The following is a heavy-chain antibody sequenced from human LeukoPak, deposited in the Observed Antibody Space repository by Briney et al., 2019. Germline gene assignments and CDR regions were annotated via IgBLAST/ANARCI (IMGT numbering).Heavy chain of an antibody. J-gene: IGHJ5*02. CDR2: IYYSGST. D-gene: IGHD2-2*01. Sequence: PSETLSLTCTVPGGSISSYYWSWIRQPPGKGLEWIGYIYYSGSTNYNPSLKSRVTISVDTSKNQFSLKLSSVTAADTAVYYCARLGMSDIVVVPAAMGEYNWFDPWGQGTLVTVSS. CDR1: GGSISSYY. CDR3: ARLGMSDIVVVPAAMGEYNWFDP. V-gene: IGHV4-59*08.